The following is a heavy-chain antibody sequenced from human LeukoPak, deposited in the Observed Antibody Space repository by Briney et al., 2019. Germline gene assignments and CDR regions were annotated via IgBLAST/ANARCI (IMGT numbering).Heavy chain of an antibody. D-gene: IGHD2-15*01. CDR2: IYYSGST. CDR3: ARGGVYCSGGSCYPGAFDI. V-gene: IGHV4-30-4*01. Sequence: SQTLSLTCTVSGGSISSDDYYWSWIRQSPGKGLEWIGYIYYSGSTYYNPSLKSRVTISVDTSKNQFSLKLSSVTAADTAVYYCARGGVYCSGGSCYPGAFDIWGQGTMVTVSS. CDR1: GGSISSDDYY. J-gene: IGHJ3*02.